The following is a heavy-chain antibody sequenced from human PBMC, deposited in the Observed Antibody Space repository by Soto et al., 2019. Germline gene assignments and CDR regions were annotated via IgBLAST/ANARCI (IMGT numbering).Heavy chain of an antibody. V-gene: IGHV1-18*01. J-gene: IGHJ4*02. D-gene: IGHD4-17*01. Sequence: QVQLVQSGAEVKKPGASGKVSCNASSYTLTSYGINWVRQDPGQGLEWMGWISAYNGNTNYAQKLQGRVTMPPGAATSKAYMDRRRLRSDDTAVYYCARGTTVETGSYWGQGTLVTVSS. CDR3: ARGTTVETGSY. CDR2: ISAYNGNT. CDR1: SYTLTSYG.